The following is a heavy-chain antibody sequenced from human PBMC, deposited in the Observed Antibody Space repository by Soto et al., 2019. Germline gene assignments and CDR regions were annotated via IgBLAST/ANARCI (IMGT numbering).Heavy chain of an antibody. D-gene: IGHD2-21*02. CDR3: ARLVRPYSYGDPLHCGGDCYPDY. V-gene: IGHV1-46*01. CDR1: GYTFTSYY. Sequence: ASVKVSCKASGYTFTSYYMHWVRQAPGQGLEWMGIINPSGGSTSYAQKFQGRVTMTRDTSTSTVYMELSSLRSEDTAVYYCARLVRPYSYGDPLHCGGDCYPDYWGQGTLVTVSS. CDR2: INPSGGST. J-gene: IGHJ4*02.